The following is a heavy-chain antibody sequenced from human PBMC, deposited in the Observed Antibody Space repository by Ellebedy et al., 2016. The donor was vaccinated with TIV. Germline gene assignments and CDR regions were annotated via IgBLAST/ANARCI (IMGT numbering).Heavy chain of an antibody. D-gene: IGHD4-17*01. J-gene: IGHJ3*02. CDR1: GYSFTSYW. Sequence: KVSCKGSGYSFTSYWIGWVRQMPGKGLEWMGIIYPGDSDTRYSPYFQGQVTISADKSISTAYLQWSSLKASDTAMYYCARADYGAYDAFDIWGQGTMVTVSS. CDR2: IYPGDSDT. V-gene: IGHV5-51*01. CDR3: ARADYGAYDAFDI.